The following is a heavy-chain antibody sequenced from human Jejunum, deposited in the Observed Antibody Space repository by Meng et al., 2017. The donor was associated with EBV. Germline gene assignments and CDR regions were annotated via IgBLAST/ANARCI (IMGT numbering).Heavy chain of an antibody. D-gene: IGHD3-22*01. Sequence: QGTRQERGPGLVKPSETRSPTCTVSVGAVSTASSYWSWIRQSPGKGLEWIGYIYYSGNTNYTPSLKSRATITVDTSKNQFSLKLSSVSAADTAVYYCARVVDYYERSGYPDFWGQGTLVTVSS. CDR3: ARVVDYYERSGYPDF. CDR2: IYYSGNT. V-gene: IGHV4-61*01. J-gene: IGHJ4*02. CDR1: VGAVSTASSY.